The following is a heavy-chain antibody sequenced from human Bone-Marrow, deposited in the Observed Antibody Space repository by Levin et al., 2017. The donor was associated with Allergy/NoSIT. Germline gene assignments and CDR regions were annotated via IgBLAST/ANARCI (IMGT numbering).Heavy chain of an antibody. CDR1: GFTFSSYG. CDR2: IWYDGSNK. CDR3: ARDSVVEPATGGWELLDY. Sequence: GESLKISCAASGFTFSSYGMHWVRQAPGKGLEWVAVIWYDGSNKYYADSVKGRFTISRDNSKNTLYLQMNSLRAEDTAVYYCARDSVVEPATGGWELLDYWGQGTLVTVSS. J-gene: IGHJ4*02. D-gene: IGHD1-26*01. V-gene: IGHV3-33*01.